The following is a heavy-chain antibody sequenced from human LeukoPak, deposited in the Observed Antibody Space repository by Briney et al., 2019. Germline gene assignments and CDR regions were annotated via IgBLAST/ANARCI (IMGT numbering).Heavy chain of an antibody. D-gene: IGHD2-2*01. J-gene: IGHJ6*02. CDR2: INSDGRRT. V-gene: IGHV3-74*01. CDR3: ARDVPLRYYYGMDV. Sequence: QPGGSLRLSCAASGFTFSSYWMRWVRQAPGKGLVWVSRINSDGRRTSYADSVKGRFNISRDNAKNTLYLQMNSLRAEDTAVYYCARDVPLRYYYGMDVWGQRTTVTVSS. CDR1: GFTFSSYW.